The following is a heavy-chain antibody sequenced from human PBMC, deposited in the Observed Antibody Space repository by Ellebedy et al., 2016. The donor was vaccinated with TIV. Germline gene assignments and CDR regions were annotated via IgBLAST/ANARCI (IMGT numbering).Heavy chain of an antibody. CDR2: IYPGDSDT. CDR1: GYSFISYW. CDR3: ARLALDCRSTSCYLDH. V-gene: IGHV5-51*01. J-gene: IGHJ1*01. D-gene: IGHD2-2*01. Sequence: KVSCKVSGYSFISYWIAWVRQVPGKGLEWMGIIYPGDSDTRYSPSFQGQVTISADKSINTAYLQWRSLKASDTAVYYCARLALDCRSTSCYLDHWGQGTLVTVYS.